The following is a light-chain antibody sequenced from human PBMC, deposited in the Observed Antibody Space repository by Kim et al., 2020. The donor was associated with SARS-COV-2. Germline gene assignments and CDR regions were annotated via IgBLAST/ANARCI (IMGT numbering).Light chain of an antibody. V-gene: IGKV3-15*01. Sequence: VSQGDRATISFRASQSFIFTLAWYQQKPGQPPRLLIYGASTRATGIADRFTGSGSGTEFTLTISSLQSEDLAVYYCQQYHNWWTFGQGTKVDIK. CDR3: QQYHNWWT. CDR2: GAS. J-gene: IGKJ1*01. CDR1: QSFIFT.